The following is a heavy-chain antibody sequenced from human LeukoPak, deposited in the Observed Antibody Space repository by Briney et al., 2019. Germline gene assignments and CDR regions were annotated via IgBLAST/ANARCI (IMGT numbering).Heavy chain of an antibody. V-gene: IGHV3-30-3*01. CDR3: AREGVLWFGELLFDY. CDR2: ISYDGSNK. J-gene: IGHJ4*02. Sequence: GRSLRLSCAASGFTFSSYAMHWVRQAPGKGLEWVAVISYDGSNKYYADSVKGRFTISRDNSKNTLYLQMNSLRAEDTAVYYCAREGVLWFGELLFDYWGQGTLVTVSS. D-gene: IGHD3-10*01. CDR1: GFTFSSYA.